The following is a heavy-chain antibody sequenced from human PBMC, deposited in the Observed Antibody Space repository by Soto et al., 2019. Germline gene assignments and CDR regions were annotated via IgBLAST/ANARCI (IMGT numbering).Heavy chain of an antibody. CDR2: IYYSGST. Sequence: PSETLSLTCTVSGGSVSSGSYYWSWIRQPPGKGLEWIGYIYYSGSTNYNPSLKSRVTISVDTSKNQFSLKLSSVTAADTAVYYCARVRSSSWYRHAFAIWGQGTMVTVSS. D-gene: IGHD6-13*01. V-gene: IGHV4-61*01. CDR3: ARVRSSSWYRHAFAI. CDR1: GGSVSSGSYY. J-gene: IGHJ3*02.